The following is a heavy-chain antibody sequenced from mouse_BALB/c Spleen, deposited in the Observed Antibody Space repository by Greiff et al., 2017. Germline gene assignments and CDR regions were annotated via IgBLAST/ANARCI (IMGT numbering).Heavy chain of an antibody. Sequence: VQLQQSGAELVRSGASVKLSCTASGFNIKDYYMHWVKQRPEQGLEWIGWIDPENGDTEYAPKFQGKATMTADKSSSTAYMQLKSLTSEDSAVYYCARSDNLYYFDYWGQGTTLTVSS. J-gene: IGHJ2*01. V-gene: IGHV14-4*02. CDR1: GFNIKDYY. D-gene: IGHD1-3*01. CDR3: ARSDNLYYFDY. CDR2: IDPENGDT.